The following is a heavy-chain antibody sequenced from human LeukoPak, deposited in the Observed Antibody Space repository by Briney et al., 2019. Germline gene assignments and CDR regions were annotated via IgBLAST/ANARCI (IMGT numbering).Heavy chain of an antibody. V-gene: IGHV7-4-1*02. CDR1: GYTFTSYA. CDR3: ARLWGGSPLDVDFDI. D-gene: IGHD2-15*01. CDR2: INTNTGNP. Sequence: ASVKVSCKASGYTFTSYAMNWVRQAPGQGLEWMGWINTNTGNPTYAQGFTGRFVFSLDTSVSTAYLQISSLKAENTAVYYCARLWGGSPLDVDFDIWGQGTMVTVSS. J-gene: IGHJ3*02.